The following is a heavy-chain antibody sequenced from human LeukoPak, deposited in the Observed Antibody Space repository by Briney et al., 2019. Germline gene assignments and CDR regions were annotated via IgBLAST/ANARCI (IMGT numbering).Heavy chain of an antibody. V-gene: IGHV3-23*01. D-gene: IGHD2-2*01. J-gene: IGHJ4*02. CDR1: GFTFSSYE. CDR3: AKDHLLGYCSSTSCYPRY. Sequence: GGSLRLSCAASGFTFSSYEMNWVRQAPGKGLEWVSAISGSGGSTYYADSVKGRFTISRDNSKNTLYLQMNSLRAEDTAVYYCAKDHLLGYCSSTSCYPRYWGQGTLVTVSS. CDR2: ISGSGGST.